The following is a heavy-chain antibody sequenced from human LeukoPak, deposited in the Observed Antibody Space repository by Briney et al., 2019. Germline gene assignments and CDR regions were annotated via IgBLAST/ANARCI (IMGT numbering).Heavy chain of an antibody. CDR2: IIPIFGTA. CDR3: ARHVRIFGMVSYFDY. V-gene: IGHV1-69*13. CDR1: GGTFSSYA. D-gene: IGHD3-3*01. J-gene: IGHJ4*02. Sequence: ASVKVSCKASGGTFSSYAISWVRQAPGQGLEWMGGIIPIFGTANYAQKFQGRVTITADESTSTAYMELSSLRSEDTAVYYCARHVRIFGMVSYFDYWGQGTLVTVSP.